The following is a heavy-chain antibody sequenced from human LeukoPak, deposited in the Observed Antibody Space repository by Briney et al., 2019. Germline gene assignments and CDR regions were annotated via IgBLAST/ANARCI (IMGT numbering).Heavy chain of an antibody. CDR3: ARGLGDSSGYYYSDN. Sequence: SVKVSCMTSGGTFSTYAISWVRQAPGQGLEWMGGIIPIFGTGNYAQKFQGRVTITADESTSTAYMELSSLRSEDTAVYYCARGLGDSSGYYYSDNWGQGTLVTVSS. D-gene: IGHD3-22*01. V-gene: IGHV1-69*01. CDR2: IIPIFGTG. CDR1: GGTFSTYA. J-gene: IGHJ4*02.